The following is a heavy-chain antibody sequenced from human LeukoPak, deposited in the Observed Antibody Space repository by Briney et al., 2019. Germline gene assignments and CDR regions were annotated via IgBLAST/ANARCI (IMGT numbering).Heavy chain of an antibody. CDR3: ARAGWIITSAIDY. CDR2: VYHIGNT. CDR1: GYSLSRGYY. Sequence: SETLSLTCSVSGYSLSRGYYWAWIRQPPGRGLEWIGTVYHIGNTYYNPSLESRASMSVDTSTNEFSLTLKSVTAADTAVYYCARAGWIITSAIDYWGQGALVTVSS. D-gene: IGHD3-22*01. J-gene: IGHJ4*02. V-gene: IGHV4-38-2*02.